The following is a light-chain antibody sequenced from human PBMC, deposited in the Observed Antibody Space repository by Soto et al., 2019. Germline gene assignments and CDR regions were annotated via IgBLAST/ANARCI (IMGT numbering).Light chain of an antibody. CDR1: QSVTSSH. V-gene: IGKV3-20*01. Sequence: EIVLTQTPGTLSLSPGERATLSCRASQSVTSSHLAWYQQKPGQAPRLLIYGASTRATGIPDRFSGSGSDTDFSLTIRRLDPEDFAMYYCQQYGGSPPNTFGQGTKLEIK. CDR2: GAS. J-gene: IGKJ2*01. CDR3: QQYGGSPPNT.